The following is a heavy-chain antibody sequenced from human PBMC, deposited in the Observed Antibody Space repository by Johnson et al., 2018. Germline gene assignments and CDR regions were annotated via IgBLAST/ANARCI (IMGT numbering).Heavy chain of an antibody. Sequence: EVQLLESGGGLVEPGRSLRLSCAASGFTFDDYAMHWVRQAPGKGLEWVSGISWNSGLIGYADSVKGRFTISRDNAKNSLDLQMNSLRDEDTAVYYCARDAGKMDVWGKGTTVTVSS. CDR3: ARDAGKMDV. J-gene: IGHJ6*04. CDR2: ISWNSGLI. V-gene: IGHV3-9*01. D-gene: IGHD4-23*01. CDR1: GFTFDDYA.